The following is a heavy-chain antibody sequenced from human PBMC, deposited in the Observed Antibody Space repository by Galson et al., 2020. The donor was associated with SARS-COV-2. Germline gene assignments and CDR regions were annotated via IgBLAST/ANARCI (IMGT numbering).Heavy chain of an antibody. CDR2: IYYSGST. D-gene: IGHD6-6*01. V-gene: IGHV4-39*01. CDR3: ARLEYQVYYFDY. Sequence: SETLSLTCSVSGGSISGSSYYWGWIRQSPGKGLDWIGSIYYSGSTYYNPSLKSRVTISVDTSKNQFSLKLSSVTAADTAVYYCARLEYQVYYFDYWGQGTLVTVSS. J-gene: IGHJ4*02. CDR1: GGSISGSSYY.